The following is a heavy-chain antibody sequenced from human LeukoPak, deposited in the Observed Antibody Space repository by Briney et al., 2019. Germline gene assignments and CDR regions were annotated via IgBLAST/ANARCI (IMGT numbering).Heavy chain of an antibody. V-gene: IGHV3-7*03. J-gene: IGHJ4*02. CDR1: GFTFSSYW. CDR3: AREFLSYYDFWSGYYNDY. CDR2: IKQDGSEK. Sequence: GGSLRLSCAASGFTFSSYWMSWVRQAPGKGLEWVANIKQDGSEKYYVDSVKGRFTISRDNAKNSLYLQLNSLRAEDTAVYYCAREFLSYYDFWSGYYNDYWGQGTLVTVSS. D-gene: IGHD3-3*01.